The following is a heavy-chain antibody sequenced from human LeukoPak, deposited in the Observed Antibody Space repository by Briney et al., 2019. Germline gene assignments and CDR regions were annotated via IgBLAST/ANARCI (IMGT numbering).Heavy chain of an antibody. CDR3: ARDRAAADGFDY. Sequence: ASVKVSCKASGYTFTGYYMHWVRQAPGQGLEWMGWINPNSGGTNYAQKFQGRVTMTRDTSISTAYMELSRLRSDDTAVYYCARDRAAADGFDYWSQGTLVTVSS. D-gene: IGHD6-13*01. J-gene: IGHJ4*02. V-gene: IGHV1-2*02. CDR2: INPNSGGT. CDR1: GYTFTGYY.